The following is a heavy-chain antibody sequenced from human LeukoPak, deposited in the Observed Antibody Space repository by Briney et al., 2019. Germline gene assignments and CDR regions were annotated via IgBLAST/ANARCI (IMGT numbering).Heavy chain of an antibody. Sequence: GGSLRLSCAASGFTFSDYYMSWIRQAPGKGLEWVSYISSSGSTIYYADSVKGRFTISRDNAKNSLYLQMNSLRAEDTAVYYCAKDSRRWELLQYGMDVWGQGTTVTVSS. J-gene: IGHJ6*02. CDR1: GFTFSDYY. V-gene: IGHV3-11*01. D-gene: IGHD1-26*01. CDR3: AKDSRRWELLQYGMDV. CDR2: ISSSGSTI.